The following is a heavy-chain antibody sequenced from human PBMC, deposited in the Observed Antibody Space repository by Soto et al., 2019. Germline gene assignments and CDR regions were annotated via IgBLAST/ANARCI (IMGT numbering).Heavy chain of an antibody. Sequence: GGSLRLSCTASGFTFGDYAMSWFRQAPGKGLEWVGFIRSKAYGGTTEYAASVKGRFTISRDDSKSIAYLQMNSLKTEDTAVYYCTRVYDDFWSGHAFNWFDPWGQGTLVTVSS. CDR1: GFTFGDYA. CDR2: IRSKAYGGTT. J-gene: IGHJ5*02. V-gene: IGHV3-49*03. D-gene: IGHD3-3*01. CDR3: TRVYDDFWSGHAFNWFDP.